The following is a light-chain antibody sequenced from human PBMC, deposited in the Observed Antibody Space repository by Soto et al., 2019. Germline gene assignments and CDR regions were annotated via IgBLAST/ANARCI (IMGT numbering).Light chain of an antibody. J-gene: IGLJ1*01. CDR2: DVT. CDR1: SSDVGGYKY. Sequence: QSVLTQPASVSGSPGQSITISCTGTSSDVGGYKYVSWYQQHPDKAPKLIIYDVTNRPSGISNRFSGSKSVNTASLTISGLQAEDEADYYCCSYTSSSSNVFGTGTQLTVL. V-gene: IGLV2-14*01. CDR3: CSYTSSSSNV.